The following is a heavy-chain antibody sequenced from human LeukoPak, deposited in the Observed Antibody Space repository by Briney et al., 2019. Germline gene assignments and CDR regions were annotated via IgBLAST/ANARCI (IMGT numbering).Heavy chain of an antibody. V-gene: IGHV5-51*01. J-gene: IGHJ4*02. CDR3: ARPYYDYVWGSYPLGY. Sequence: GESLKISCKGSGYSFTSYWIGWVRQMPGKGLEWMGIIYPGDSDTRYSPSFQGQVTISADKSISTAYPQWSSLKASDTAMYYCARPYYDYVWGSYPLGYWGQGTLVTVSS. CDR2: IYPGDSDT. D-gene: IGHD3-16*02. CDR1: GYSFTSYW.